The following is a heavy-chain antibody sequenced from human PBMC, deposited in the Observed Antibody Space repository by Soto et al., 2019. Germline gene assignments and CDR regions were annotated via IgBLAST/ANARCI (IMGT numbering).Heavy chain of an antibody. CDR2: ISSSSSYI. V-gene: IGHV3-21*01. CDR1: GFTFSSYS. Sequence: GGSLRLSCAASGFTFSSYSMNWVRQAPGKGLEWVSSISSSSSYIYYADSVKSRFTISRDNAKNSLYLQMNSLRAEDTAVYYCARDLGAFFDYWGQGTLVTVSS. J-gene: IGHJ4*02. D-gene: IGHD3-10*01. CDR3: ARDLGAFFDY.